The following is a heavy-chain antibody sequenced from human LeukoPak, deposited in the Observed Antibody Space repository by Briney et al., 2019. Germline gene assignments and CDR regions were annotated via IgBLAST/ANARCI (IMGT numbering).Heavy chain of an antibody. CDR3: AKDTEPYSSKYIFDS. Sequence: GGSLRLSCAASGFTFSSYGMHWVRQAPGKGLEWVAVISYDGSNKYYADSVKGRFTISRDNSKNTLYLQMNSLRAEDTAVYYCAKDTEPYSSKYIFDSWGQGTLVTVSS. V-gene: IGHV3-30*18. D-gene: IGHD6-13*01. CDR2: ISYDGSNK. J-gene: IGHJ4*02. CDR1: GFTFSSYG.